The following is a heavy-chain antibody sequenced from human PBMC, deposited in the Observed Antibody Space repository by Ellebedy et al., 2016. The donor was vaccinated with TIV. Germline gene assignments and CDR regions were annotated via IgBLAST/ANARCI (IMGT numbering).Heavy chain of an antibody. D-gene: IGHD4-23*01. CDR3: ARERGLRWDY. CDR1: GFTFSSYS. CDR2: ISNSDTI. V-gene: IGHV3-48*01. Sequence: GESLKISCAASGFTFSSYSMNWVRQAPGKGLEWLSYISNSDTIYYADSVRGRFTISRDKAKKSVYLQMDSLRAEETALYHCARERGLRWDYWGQGTLVTVSS. J-gene: IGHJ4*02.